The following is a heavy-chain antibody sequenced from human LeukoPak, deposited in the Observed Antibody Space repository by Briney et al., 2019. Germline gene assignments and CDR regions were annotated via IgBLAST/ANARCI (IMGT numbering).Heavy chain of an antibody. D-gene: IGHD3-22*01. CDR3: ARVGYYYDSSGYYDYDY. Sequence: PGGSLRLSCAASGFTFSSYSMNWVRQAPGKGLEWVSSISSSSSYIYYADSVKGRFTISRDNAKNSLYLQMNSLGAEDTAVYYCARVGYYYDSSGYYDYDYWGQGTLVTVSS. J-gene: IGHJ4*02. CDR2: ISSSSSYI. CDR1: GFTFSSYS. V-gene: IGHV3-21*01.